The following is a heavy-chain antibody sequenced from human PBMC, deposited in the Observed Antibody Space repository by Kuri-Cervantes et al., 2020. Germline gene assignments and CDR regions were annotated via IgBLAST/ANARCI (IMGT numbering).Heavy chain of an antibody. J-gene: IGHJ6*02. CDR2: IYYSGST. CDR3: ASQEGGFGELLGWSYYYGMDV. Sequence: SCAVSGYSISSSNWWGWIRQLPGKGLEWIGYIYYSGSTYYNPSLKSRVTISVDTSKNQFSLKLSSVTAADTAVYYCASQEGGFGELLGWSYYYGMDVWGQGTTVTVSS. D-gene: IGHD3-10*01. CDR1: GYSISSSNW. V-gene: IGHV4-28*01.